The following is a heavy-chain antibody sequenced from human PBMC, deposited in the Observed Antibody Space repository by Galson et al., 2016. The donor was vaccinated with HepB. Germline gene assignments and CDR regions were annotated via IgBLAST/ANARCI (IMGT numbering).Heavy chain of an antibody. V-gene: IGHV3-74*01. CDR2: IKSDGIT. CDR3: VKGGTTSSWSSLFDY. Sequence: GFTFSDYWMHWVRQAPSKGLVWVSLIKSDGITVYADSLKGRFTISRDNAKNTLYLHLNSLSDEDTAVYYCVKGGTTSSWSSLFDYWGQGALVTVSS. CDR1: GFTFSDYW. D-gene: IGHD1-26*01. J-gene: IGHJ4*02.